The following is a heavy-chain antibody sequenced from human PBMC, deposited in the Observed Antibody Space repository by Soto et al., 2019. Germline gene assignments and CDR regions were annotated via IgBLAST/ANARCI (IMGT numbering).Heavy chain of an antibody. J-gene: IGHJ4*02. Sequence: EVQLLESGGDLVQPGGSLRLSCAASGFTFSSYAMSWVRQAPGKGLEWVSAISGSGGSTYYADSVKGRFTISRDNSKNTLYLQMNSLRAEDTAVYYCAKGGDDSSGYYGYWGQGTLVTVSS. CDR2: ISGSGGST. V-gene: IGHV3-23*01. D-gene: IGHD3-22*01. CDR1: GFTFSSYA. CDR3: AKGGDDSSGYYGY.